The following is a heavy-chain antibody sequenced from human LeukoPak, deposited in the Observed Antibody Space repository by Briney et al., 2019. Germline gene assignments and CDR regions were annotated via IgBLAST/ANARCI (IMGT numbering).Heavy chain of an antibody. D-gene: IGHD3-22*01. J-gene: IGHJ4*02. CDR1: GFTVSSNY. V-gene: IGHV3-66*01. CDR3: ARDVITKGAFDY. Sequence: GGSLRLSCAASGFTVSSNYMSWVRQAPGKGLEWVSVIYSGGSTYYADSVRGRFTISRDNSKNTLYLQMNSLRAEDTAVYYCARDVITKGAFDYWGQGTLVTVSS. CDR2: IYSGGST.